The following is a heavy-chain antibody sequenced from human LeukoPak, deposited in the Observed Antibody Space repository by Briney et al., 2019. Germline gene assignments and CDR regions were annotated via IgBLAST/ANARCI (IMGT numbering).Heavy chain of an antibody. D-gene: IGHD1-26*01. CDR3: ARVRYFYWYLDL. J-gene: IGHJ2*01. CDR2: IYSSGST. CDR1: GGSISTYY. Sequence: SETLSLTRTVSGGSISTYYWSWIRQPPGKGLEWIGYIYSSGSTNYNPSLKSRVTISVDTSKNQLSLKLSSVTAADTAFYYCARVRYFYWYLDLWGRGTLVTVSS. V-gene: IGHV4-59*01.